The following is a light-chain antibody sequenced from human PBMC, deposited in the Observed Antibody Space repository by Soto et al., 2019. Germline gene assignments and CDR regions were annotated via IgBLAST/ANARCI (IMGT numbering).Light chain of an antibody. CDR3: ISYTGSSTSYV. Sequence: QSGLTQPASVSGSPGQSITISCSGTRSDIGSYNYVAWYQQFPGKTPKILIYGVSNRPSGVSSRFSGSKSGNTASLTISGIQAEDEADYYCISYTGSSTSYVFGSGTKVTVL. CDR1: RSDIGSYNY. V-gene: IGLV2-14*01. J-gene: IGLJ1*01. CDR2: GVS.